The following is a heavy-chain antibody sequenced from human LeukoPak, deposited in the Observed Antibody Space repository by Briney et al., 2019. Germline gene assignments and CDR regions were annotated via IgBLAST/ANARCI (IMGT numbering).Heavy chain of an antibody. CDR1: GFTFSSYA. V-gene: IGHV3-23*01. J-gene: IGHJ6*02. D-gene: IGHD3-22*01. Sequence: PGGSLRLSCAASGFTFSSYAMSWVRQAPGKGLEWVSAISGSGGSTSYADSVKGRFTISRDNSKNTLYLQMNSLRAEDTAVYYCAKGTFDYYDSSGYYSHDYYYYGMDVWGQGTTVTVSS. CDR3: AKGTFDYYDSSGYYSHDYYYYGMDV. CDR2: ISGSGGST.